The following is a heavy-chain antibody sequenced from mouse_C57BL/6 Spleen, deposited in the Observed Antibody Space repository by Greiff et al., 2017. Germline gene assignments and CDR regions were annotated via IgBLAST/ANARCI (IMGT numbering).Heavy chain of an antibody. CDR2: IDPSDSYT. CDR1: GYTFTCDW. Sequence: QVQLQQPGAELVMPGASVKLSCKASGYTFTCDWMHWVKQRPGQGLEWIGEIDPSDSYTNYHQKFKGKSTLTVDKSSSTAYMQLSSLTSEDSAVYDCAIPAMDYWGQGTSVTVSS. J-gene: IGHJ4*01. V-gene: IGHV1-69*01. CDR3: AIPAMDY.